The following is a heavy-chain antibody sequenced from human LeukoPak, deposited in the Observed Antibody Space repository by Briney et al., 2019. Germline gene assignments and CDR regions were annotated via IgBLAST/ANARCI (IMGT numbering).Heavy chain of an antibody. V-gene: IGHV3-30*18. CDR3: AKEYDSGGYGANFDY. CDR2: VSSDGGTK. D-gene: IGHD3-10*01. CDR1: GFTFSSYG. Sequence: GGSLRLSCAASGFTFSSYGMSWVRQAPGKGLEWVAVVSSDGGTKYYADSVKGRFTISRDNSRNTMYLQMDSLRAEDTAVYYCAKEYDSGGYGANFDYWGQGTLVTVSS. J-gene: IGHJ4*02.